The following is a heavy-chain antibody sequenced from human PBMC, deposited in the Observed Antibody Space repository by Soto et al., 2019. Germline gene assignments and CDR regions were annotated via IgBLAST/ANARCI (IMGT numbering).Heavy chain of an antibody. CDR3: ARTDRDFYGVDV. J-gene: IGHJ6*02. CDR1: GFTFRNYD. Sequence: EVQLVESGGGLVQPGGSLRLSCKAPGFTFRNYDMHWVRQGTGKGLEWVSGISAAGDPDYADSVEGRFTISRENAQNSFFLQMISLRVGDTAVYYCARTDRDFYGVDVWGQGTTVIVSS. CDR2: ISAAGDP. V-gene: IGHV3-13*05.